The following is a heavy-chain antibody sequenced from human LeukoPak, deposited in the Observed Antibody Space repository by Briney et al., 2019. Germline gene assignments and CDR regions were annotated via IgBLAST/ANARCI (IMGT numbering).Heavy chain of an antibody. CDR3: ARRYCSSTSCTLDY. CDR2: ISSTRTTI. J-gene: IGHJ4*02. CDR1: GFTFSTYN. D-gene: IGHD2-2*01. V-gene: IGHV3-48*04. Sequence: GGSLRLSCAASGFTFSTYNMNWVRQAPGKGLEWVSYISSTRTTIYYADSVKGRFTISRDNAKNSLYLQMNSPRAEDTAVYYCARRYCSSTSCTLDYWGQGTLVTVSS.